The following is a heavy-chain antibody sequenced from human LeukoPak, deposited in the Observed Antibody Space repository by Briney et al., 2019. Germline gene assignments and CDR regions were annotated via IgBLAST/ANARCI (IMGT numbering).Heavy chain of an antibody. Sequence: PGGSLRLSCAASGFTFNSFGMNWVRQAPGKGLEWVAIISYDGSNKYHADSVKGRFTISRDNSKNTLFLQVNSLRTEDTAMYYCAKDQEVQQQMVPVGISDYWGQGTLVTVSS. J-gene: IGHJ4*02. CDR2: ISYDGSNK. CDR1: GFTFNSFG. V-gene: IGHV3-30*18. CDR3: AKDQEVQQQMVPVGISDY. D-gene: IGHD6-13*01.